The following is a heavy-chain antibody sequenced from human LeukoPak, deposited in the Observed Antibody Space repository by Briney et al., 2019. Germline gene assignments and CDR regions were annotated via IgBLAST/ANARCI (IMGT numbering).Heavy chain of an antibody. CDR3: ARWGVNAGLDR. CDR2: ISSSGSTI. D-gene: IGHD3-10*01. Sequence: GGSLRLSCAASGFTFSDYYMSWIRQAPGKGLEWVSYISSSGSTIYYADSVKGRFTISRDNAQSSLYLQMNSLRAEDSGVFYCARWGVNAGLDRWGQGTLVIVSS. CDR1: GFTFSDYY. J-gene: IGHJ5*02. V-gene: IGHV3-11*04.